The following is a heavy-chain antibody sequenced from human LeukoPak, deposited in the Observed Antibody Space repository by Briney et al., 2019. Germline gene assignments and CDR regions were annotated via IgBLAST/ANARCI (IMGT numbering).Heavy chain of an antibody. D-gene: IGHD3-22*01. CDR2: IYPDDSDT. J-gene: IGHJ5*02. CDR1: GYNFATYW. CDR3: ARLGTMMGFDP. Sequence: GESLKISCKGSGYNFATYWIGWVRQLPGEGPEWMGIIYPDDSDTKYNPSFQGQVTISADKSISTAYLQWSSLKASDTAMYYCARLGTMMGFDPWGQGTLVTVSS. V-gene: IGHV5-51*01.